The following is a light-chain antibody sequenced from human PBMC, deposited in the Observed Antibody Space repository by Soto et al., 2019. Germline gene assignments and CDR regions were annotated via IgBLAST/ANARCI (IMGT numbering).Light chain of an antibody. CDR1: QSVSSSN. CDR2: GAS. Sequence: EIVLTQSPGTLSLSPGERATLSGRASQSVSSSNLAWYQQKRGQAPRLLIYGASSRATGIPDRFSGSGSGTDFTLTISRLDPEDFAVYYCQQYGSSRYTFGQGTKREIK. J-gene: IGKJ2*01. CDR3: QQYGSSRYT. V-gene: IGKV3-20*01.